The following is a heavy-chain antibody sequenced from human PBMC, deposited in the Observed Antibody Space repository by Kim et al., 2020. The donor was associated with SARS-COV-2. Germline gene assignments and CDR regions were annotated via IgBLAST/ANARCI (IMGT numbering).Heavy chain of an antibody. V-gene: IGHV4-34*01. CDR3: SSAGRQWLVRPILYYFDY. CDR1: GGTFSGYF. Sequence: SETLSLTCAVYGGTFSGYFWSWIRQPPGKGLEWIGEINHSGSTNYNPSLKSRVTISVDTSKNQFSLKLSSVTAADMAGYYCSSAGRQWLVRPILYYFDY. J-gene: IGHJ4*01. CDR2: INHSGST. D-gene: IGHD6-19*01.